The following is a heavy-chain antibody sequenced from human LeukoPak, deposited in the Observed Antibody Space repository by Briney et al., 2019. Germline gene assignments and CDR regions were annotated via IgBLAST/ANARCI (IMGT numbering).Heavy chain of an antibody. D-gene: IGHD6-13*01. V-gene: IGHV3-21*01. CDR3: ARDSYSSSWYLRRGVSYYFDY. J-gene: IGHJ4*02. CDR2: ISSSSSYI. CDR1: GFTFSSYW. Sequence: PGGSLRLSCAASGFTFSSYWMNWVRQPPGKGLEWVSSISSSSSYIYYADSVKGRFTISRDNAKNSLYLQMNSLRAEDTAVYYCARDSYSSSWYLRRGVSYYFDYCGQGTLVTVSS.